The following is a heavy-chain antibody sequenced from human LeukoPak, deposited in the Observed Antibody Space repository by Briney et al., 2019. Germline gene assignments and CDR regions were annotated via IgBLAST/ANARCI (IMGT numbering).Heavy chain of an antibody. V-gene: IGHV3-23*01. CDR3: AKTGRITMIVVVIDTFDY. CDR1: GFTFSSYA. D-gene: IGHD3-22*01. Sequence: GGSLRLSCAASGFTFSSYAMNWVRQAPGKGLEWVSAISGSGGSTYYADSVKGRSTISRDNSKNTLCLQMNSLRAEDTAVYYCAKTGRITMIVVVIDTFDYWGQGTLVTVSS. CDR2: ISGSGGST. J-gene: IGHJ4*02.